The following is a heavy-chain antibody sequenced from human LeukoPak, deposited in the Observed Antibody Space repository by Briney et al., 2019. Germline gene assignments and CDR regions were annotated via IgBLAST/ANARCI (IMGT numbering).Heavy chain of an antibody. V-gene: IGHV3-23*01. CDR1: GFTFSRSA. Sequence: PGAPLRLSCAASGFTFSRSAMTWLRQGPGTGQEFVASITYSGGATYYADSVKGRFTISRDNSKNTLYLQMNSLRAEDTALYYCAKDGLYYDGSEHVYYFDSWGQGTLVTVSS. CDR2: ITYSGGAT. CDR3: AKDGLYYDGSEHVYYFDS. D-gene: IGHD3-22*01. J-gene: IGHJ4*02.